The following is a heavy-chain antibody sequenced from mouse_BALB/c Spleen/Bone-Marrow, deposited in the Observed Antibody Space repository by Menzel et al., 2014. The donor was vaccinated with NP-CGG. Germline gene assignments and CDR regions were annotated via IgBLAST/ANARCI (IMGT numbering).Heavy chain of an antibody. Sequence: EVKLVESGGGLVQPGGSRRLSCAASGFTFSSFGMHWVRQAPEKGLVWGVYFSSGSSTIFYVGKVKGRVPISRDKPKDDLYLQMTRLRSKGAVMYYCTRGGNWNDFDVWGAGTTVTVSS. CDR3: TRGGNWNDFDV. CDR1: GFTFSSFG. V-gene: IGHV5-17*02. D-gene: IGHD4-1*01. J-gene: IGHJ1*01. CDR2: FSSGSSTI.